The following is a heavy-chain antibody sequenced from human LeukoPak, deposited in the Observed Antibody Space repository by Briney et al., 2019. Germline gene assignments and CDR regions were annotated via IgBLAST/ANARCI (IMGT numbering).Heavy chain of an antibody. V-gene: IGHV4-34*01. D-gene: IGHD3-9*01. Sequence: ASETLSLTCAVYGGSFSGHYWGWIRQSPGKGLEWIAEIHYSGATNYNPSLKSRVTISGDTSKNQVFLRMTSVTAADTALYYCARGILFDYYFDSWGQGTLVTVSS. CDR1: GGSFSGHY. J-gene: IGHJ4*02. CDR2: IHYSGAT. CDR3: ARGILFDYYFDS.